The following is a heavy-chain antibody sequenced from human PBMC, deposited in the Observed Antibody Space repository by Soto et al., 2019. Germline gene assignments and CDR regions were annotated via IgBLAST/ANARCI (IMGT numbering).Heavy chain of an antibody. V-gene: IGHV3-48*02. CDR3: ARSSSGRYYYYYGMDV. CDR2: ISSSSSTI. CDR1: GFTFSSYS. J-gene: IGHJ6*02. Sequence: QTGGSLRLSCAASGFTFSSYSMNWVRQAPGKGLEWVSYISSSSSTIYYADSVKGRFTISRDNAKNSLYLQMNSLRDEDTAVYYCARSSSGRYYYYYGMDVWGQGTTVTVSS. D-gene: IGHD6-6*01.